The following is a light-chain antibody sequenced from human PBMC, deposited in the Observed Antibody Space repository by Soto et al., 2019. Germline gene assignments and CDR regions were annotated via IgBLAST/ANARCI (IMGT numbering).Light chain of an antibody. CDR1: QSISTW. CDR3: QQRTSSSPWT. Sequence: DIQMTQSPSTLSASIGDRVTITCRASQSISTWLAWYQQKPGTAPKLLIYKASSLESGVPSRFSGSGSGTEFTLTISSLQPDDFATYYCQQRTSSSPWTFGQGTKVESK. CDR2: KAS. V-gene: IGKV1-5*03. J-gene: IGKJ1*01.